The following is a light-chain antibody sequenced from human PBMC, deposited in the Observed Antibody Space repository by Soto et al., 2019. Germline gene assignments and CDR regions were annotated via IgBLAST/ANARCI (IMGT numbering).Light chain of an antibody. CDR1: SSNIGRNF. CDR2: DSN. V-gene: IGLV1-44*01. CDR3: SAWEDSLKGPV. J-gene: IGLJ3*02. Sequence: QSVLTQPPSVSAAPGQKVTISCSGSSSNIGRNFVSWYQQLPGTAPKLLIFDSNQRPSGVPVRFSGSKSGTSASLAITGLQSEDEADYFCSAWEDSLKGPVFGGGTKLTVL.